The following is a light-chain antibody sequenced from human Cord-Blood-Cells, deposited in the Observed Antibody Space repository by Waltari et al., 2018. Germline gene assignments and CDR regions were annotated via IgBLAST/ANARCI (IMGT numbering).Light chain of an antibody. Sequence: QSVLTQPPSVSGAPGQRVTISCTGRGANIGAGYDVHWYQQLPGTAPKLLIYGNSNRPSGVPDRFSGSKSGTSASLAITGLQAEDEADYYCQSYDSSLSGAYVFGTGTKVTVL. CDR1: GANIGAGYD. J-gene: IGLJ1*01. CDR2: GNS. V-gene: IGLV1-40*01. CDR3: QSYDSSLSGAYV.